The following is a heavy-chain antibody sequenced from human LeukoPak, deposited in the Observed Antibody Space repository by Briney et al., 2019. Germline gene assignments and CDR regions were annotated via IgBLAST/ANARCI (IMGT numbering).Heavy chain of an antibody. CDR3: ARARGVGATSHYYYYMDV. Sequence: PSETLSLTCTVSGYSISSGYYWGWIRQPPGKGLEWIGSIYHSGSTYYNPSLKSRVTISVDTSKNQFSLKLSSVTAADTAVYYCARARGVGATSHYYYYMDVWGKGTTVTVSS. D-gene: IGHD1-26*01. J-gene: IGHJ6*03. CDR1: GYSISSGYY. V-gene: IGHV4-38-2*02. CDR2: IYHSGST.